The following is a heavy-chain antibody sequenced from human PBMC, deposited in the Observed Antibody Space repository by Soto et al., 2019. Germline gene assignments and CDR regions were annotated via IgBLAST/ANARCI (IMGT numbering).Heavy chain of an antibody. D-gene: IGHD3-9*01. J-gene: IGHJ4*02. CDR2: IRSKAYGGTT. CDR3: TREGYYDILTGSPW. CDR1: GFTFGDYA. V-gene: IGHV3-49*03. Sequence: GGSLRLSCTASGFTFGDYAMSWFRQAPGKGLEWVGFIRSKAYGGTTEYAASVKGRFTISRDDSKSIAYLQMNSLKTEYTAVYYCTREGYYDILTGSPWWGQGTLVTVSS.